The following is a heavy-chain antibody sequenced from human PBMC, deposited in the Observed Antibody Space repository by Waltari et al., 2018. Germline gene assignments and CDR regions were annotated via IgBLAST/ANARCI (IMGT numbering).Heavy chain of an antibody. CDR3: ARAFRSYSSSWYGWFDP. D-gene: IGHD6-13*01. Sequence: QVQLVQSGAEVKKPGSSVKVSCKASGGPFSRYAISWVRPAPGQGLEWMGGIIPILGIANYAQKFQGRVTITADESTSTAYMELSSLRSEDTAVYYCARAFRSYSSSWYGWFDPWGQGTLVTVSS. V-gene: IGHV1-69*04. CDR2: IIPILGIA. CDR1: GGPFSRYA. J-gene: IGHJ5*02.